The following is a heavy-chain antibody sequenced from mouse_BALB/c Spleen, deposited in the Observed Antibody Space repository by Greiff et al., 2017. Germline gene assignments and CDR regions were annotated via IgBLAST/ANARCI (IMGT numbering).Heavy chain of an antibody. CDR1: GFSLTSYG. CDR2: IWAGGST. J-gene: IGHJ4*01. D-gene: IGHD1-1*01. CDR3: ARDLYGSRYAMDY. V-gene: IGHV2-9*02. Sequence: VQLVESGPGLVAPSQSLSITCTVSGFSLTSYGVHWVRQPPGKGLEWLGVIWAGGSTNYNSALMSRLSISKDNSKSQVFLKMNSLQTDDTAMYYCARDLYGSRYAMDYWGQGTSVTVSS.